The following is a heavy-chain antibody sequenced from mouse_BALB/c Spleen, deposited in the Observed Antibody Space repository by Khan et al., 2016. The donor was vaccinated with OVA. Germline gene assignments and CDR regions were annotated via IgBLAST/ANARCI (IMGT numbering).Heavy chain of an antibody. CDR2: ISSYGDYT. CDR3: ARSPYGNFAY. V-gene: IGHV5-9-1*01. Sequence: EVMLVESGGGLVKPGGSLKLSCAASGFTFSTYAMSWVRQTPEKRLEWVATISSYGDYTYYPDNLTGRFTFSRDNAKNPLYLQMSSLRSEDTAMYYCARSPYGNFAYWGQGTLVTVSA. D-gene: IGHD2-1*01. J-gene: IGHJ3*01. CDR1: GFTFSTYA.